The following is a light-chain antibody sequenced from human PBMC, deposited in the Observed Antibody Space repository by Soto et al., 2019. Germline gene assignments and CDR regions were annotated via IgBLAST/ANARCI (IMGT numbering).Light chain of an antibody. J-gene: IGKJ5*01. Sequence: EIVMSQSPATLSVSPGERVTLSCRASQSISTNLAWYQQQPGQAPRLLIYLASTRAPGIPARFSGSGSGTDITLTISVLQSEDFAVEYYQQYNDGPPATFGQGTRLEMK. V-gene: IGKV3-15*01. CDR1: QSISTN. CDR2: LAS. CDR3: QQYNDGPPAT.